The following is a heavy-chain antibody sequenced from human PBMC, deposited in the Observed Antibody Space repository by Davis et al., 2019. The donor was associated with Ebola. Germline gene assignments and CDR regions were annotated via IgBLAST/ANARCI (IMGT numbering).Heavy chain of an antibody. V-gene: IGHV3-7*03. CDR2: IKQDGSEI. Sequence: PGGSLRLSCAASGFTFSIYWMSWVRQAPGKGLEWVASIKQDGSEIYYVDSVKGRFTISRDNAKSSLSLQMNSLRAEDTAVYYCARGWSYPGVWGQGTMVTVSS. CDR3: ARGWSYPGV. D-gene: IGHD1-26*01. CDR1: GFTFSIYW. J-gene: IGHJ3*01.